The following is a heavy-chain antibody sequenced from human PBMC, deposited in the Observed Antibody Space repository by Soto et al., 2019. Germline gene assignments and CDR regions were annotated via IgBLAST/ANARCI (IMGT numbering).Heavy chain of an antibody. CDR3: AKTNPSRAHANGWKNWFEP. D-gene: IGHD6-19*01. V-gene: IGHV3-23*01. CDR2: VSGHSRSI. J-gene: IGHJ5*02. CDR1: GFTLINYA. Sequence: DVQLLESGGGLVQPGGSLRLTCAASGFTLINYAMSWVRQDPGKGLAWVSVVSGHSRSIYYADSVRGRFTIFRHHSNNTLYLQMNSLRVEHTAVYHCAKTNPSRAHANGWKNWFEPWGQGTLVSVSS.